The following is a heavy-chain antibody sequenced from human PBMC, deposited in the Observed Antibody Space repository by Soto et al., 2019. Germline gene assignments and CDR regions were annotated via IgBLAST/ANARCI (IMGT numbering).Heavy chain of an antibody. CDR2: ISYDGTDK. D-gene: IGHD5-18*01. Sequence: PXGSLRLSCAASGXTVSSYWIDWVRRAPGKGLEWVALISYDGTDKYYADSVKGRFTISRDNSKNTLYLQMSSLGTEDTAVYYCVKERYAQLRLEEYGMDVWGQGTTGTVSS. CDR1: GXTVSSYW. J-gene: IGHJ6*02. V-gene: IGHV3-30*18. CDR3: VKERYAQLRLEEYGMDV.